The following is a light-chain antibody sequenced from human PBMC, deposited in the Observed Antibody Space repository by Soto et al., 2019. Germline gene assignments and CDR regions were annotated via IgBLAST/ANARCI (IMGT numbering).Light chain of an antibody. Sequence: QSVLTQPPSVSGAPGQRVTISCTGSSSNIGERFDVHWYQQLPGTAPKLLIYRNNNRPSGVPDRFSGSKSATSASLAITGLQAEDEADYYCQSYDRSLSSYVFGTGTKLDRP. CDR1: SSNIGERFD. CDR3: QSYDRSLSSYV. CDR2: RNN. J-gene: IGLJ1*01. V-gene: IGLV1-40*01.